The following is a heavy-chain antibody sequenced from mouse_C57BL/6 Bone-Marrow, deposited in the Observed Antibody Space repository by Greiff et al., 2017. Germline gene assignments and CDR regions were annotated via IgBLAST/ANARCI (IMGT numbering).Heavy chain of an antibody. CDR2: ISSGSSTI. V-gene: IGHV5-17*01. J-gene: IGHJ3*01. CDR1: GFTFTDYG. CDR3: ARGVLDY. Sequence: EVKLLESGAGLVKPGGSLKLSCAASGFTFTDYGMHWVRQAPEQGLEWVAYISSGSSTIYYTHTVKGRFTITRDKATSTVFMQLTSLRSEDTAVYYCARGVLDYWGQGTLVTVSA.